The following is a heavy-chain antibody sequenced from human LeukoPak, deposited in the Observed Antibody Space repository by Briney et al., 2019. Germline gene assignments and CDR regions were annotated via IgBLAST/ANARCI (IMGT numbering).Heavy chain of an antibody. CDR1: GFTFSTYA. J-gene: IGHJ4*02. D-gene: IGHD5-18*01. V-gene: IGHV3-23*01. CDR3: ARDRRIQLWLPPGFDY. Sequence: PGGSLRLSCAASGFTFSTYAMTWVRQAPGKGLEWVSVVSGFDGSTYYGDSVKGRFTISRDNSKNTLYLQMNSLRAEDTAVYYCARDRRIQLWLPPGFDYWGQGTLVTVSS. CDR2: VSGFDGST.